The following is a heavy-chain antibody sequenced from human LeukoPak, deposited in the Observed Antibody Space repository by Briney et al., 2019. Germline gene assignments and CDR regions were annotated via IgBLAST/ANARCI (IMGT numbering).Heavy chain of an antibody. V-gene: IGHV4-59*08. CDR2: IYYSGSA. D-gene: IGHD2-8*01. Sequence: PSETLSLTCSVSGDLINILQGRWIRQPPGKGLEGIGYIYYSGSANNNPSLKGRVTISIDTSNNQFSLKLSSVTAADTAVYYCARHRMRVDAFDIWGQGTMVTVSS. J-gene: IGHJ3*02. CDR3: ARHRMRVDAFDI. CDR1: GDLINILQ.